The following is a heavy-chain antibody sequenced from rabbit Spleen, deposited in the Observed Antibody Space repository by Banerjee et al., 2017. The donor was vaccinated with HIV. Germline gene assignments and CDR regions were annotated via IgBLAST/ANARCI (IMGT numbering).Heavy chain of an antibody. Sequence: QEQLVESGGGLVQPGGSLKLSCKASGFDFSSYGVSWVRQAPGKGLEWIGFIDPIFSGTYYANWVNGRFTISSHNAQNTVFLQMTSLTAADTATYFCARAGYAGYGYDLWGPGTLVTVS. D-gene: IGHD6-1*01. CDR1: GFDFSSYG. CDR2: IDPIFSGT. V-gene: IGHV1S47*01. CDR3: ARAGYAGYGYDL. J-gene: IGHJ4*01.